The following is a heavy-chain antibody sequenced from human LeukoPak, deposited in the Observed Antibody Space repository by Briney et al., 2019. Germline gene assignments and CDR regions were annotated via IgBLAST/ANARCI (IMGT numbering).Heavy chain of an antibody. CDR3: ASDTGY. J-gene: IGHJ4*02. D-gene: IGHD3-10*01. CDR2: IYTSGTT. CDR1: GGSISSGTSY. V-gene: IGHV4-61*02. Sequence: KTSETLSLTCTVSGGSISSGTSYCYWIRQPAGRGLEWIGLIYTSGTTNYNPSLKSRVTISVDTSKNQFSLKLSSVTAADTAVHYCASDTGYWGQGTLVTVSS.